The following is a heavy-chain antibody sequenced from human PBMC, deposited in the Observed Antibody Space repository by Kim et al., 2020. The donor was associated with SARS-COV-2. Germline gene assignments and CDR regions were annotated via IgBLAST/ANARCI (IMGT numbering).Heavy chain of an antibody. CDR2: IIPIFGTA. D-gene: IGHD4-17*01. Sequence: SVKVSCKASGGTFSSYAISWVRQAPGQGLEWMGGIIPIFGTANYAQKFQGRVTITADESTSTAYMELSSLRSEDTAVYYCASAYGDYEAHYYYGMDVWGQGTTVTVSS. CDR3: ASAYGDYEAHYYYGMDV. J-gene: IGHJ6*02. CDR1: GGTFSSYA. V-gene: IGHV1-69*13.